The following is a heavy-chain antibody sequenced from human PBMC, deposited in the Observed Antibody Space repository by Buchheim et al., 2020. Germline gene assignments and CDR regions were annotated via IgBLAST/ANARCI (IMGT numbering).Heavy chain of an antibody. V-gene: IGHV1-46*01. CDR2: VNPSGGTI. CDR1: GYTFTSYY. Sequence: QAQLVQSGAEVKKPGASVKFSCKASGYTFTSYYIHWVRQAPGQGLEWMGIVNPSGGTISYAQKSQGRVTMYRDTCTSTVYMELSSLGSEDTAVYYCARVAVGNYGMDVWGQGTT. CDR3: ARVAVGNYGMDV. D-gene: IGHD7-27*01. J-gene: IGHJ6*02.